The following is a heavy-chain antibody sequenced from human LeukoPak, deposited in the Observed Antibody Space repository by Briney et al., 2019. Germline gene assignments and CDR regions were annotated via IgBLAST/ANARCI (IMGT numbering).Heavy chain of an antibody. CDR1: GGSFSSYA. J-gene: IGHJ6*03. D-gene: IGHD5-18*01. Sequence: VASVKVSCKASGGSFSSYAISWVRQAPGQGLEWMGRIIPVFGTANYAQKFQERVTITADIVSNTAYLEVTSLTSDDTAVYFCAKQGAARQDYYMDVWGNGTTVTVPS. V-gene: IGHV1-69*06. CDR2: IIPVFGTA. CDR3: AKQGAARQDYYMDV.